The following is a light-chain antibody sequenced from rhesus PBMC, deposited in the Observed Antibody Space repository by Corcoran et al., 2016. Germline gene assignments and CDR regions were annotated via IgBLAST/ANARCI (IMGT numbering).Light chain of an antibody. CDR1: SRNIGGYNR. CDR2: EDN. V-gene: IGLV2-13*03. J-gene: IGLJ1*01. Sequence: QAAPIQSPSVSGSPGQSVTISCTGTSRNIGGYNRVSWYQQHPGKAPKLMMYEDNKLPSGVYDRFSGSKSGNTASLTISGLQAEDEADYYCSSYATSTTFIFGAGTRLTVL. CDR3: SSYATSTTFI.